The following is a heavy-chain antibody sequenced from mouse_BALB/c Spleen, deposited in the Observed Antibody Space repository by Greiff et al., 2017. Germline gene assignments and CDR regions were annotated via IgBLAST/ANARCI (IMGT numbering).Heavy chain of an antibody. CDR3: TRKPAGTRDAMDY. J-gene: IGHJ4*01. Sequence: EVQLQQSGTVLARPGASVKMSCKASGYSFTSYWMHWVKQRPGQGLEWIGAIYPGNSDTSYNQKFKGKAKLTAVTSASTAYMELSSLTNEDSAVYYCTRKPAGTRDAMDYWGQGTSVTVSS. V-gene: IGHV1-5*01. D-gene: IGHD4-1*01. CDR2: IYPGNSDT. CDR1: GYSFTSYW.